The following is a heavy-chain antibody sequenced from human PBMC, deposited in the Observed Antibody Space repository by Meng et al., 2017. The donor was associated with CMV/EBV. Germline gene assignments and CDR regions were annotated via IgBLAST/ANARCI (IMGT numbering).Heavy chain of an antibody. CDR2: INHSGST. J-gene: IGHJ5*02. V-gene: IGHV4-34*01. CDR1: SGYY. CDR3: ARGGAGYSSSWYESYIVWFDP. Sequence: SGYYWSWIRQPPGKGLEWIGEINHSGSTNYNPSLKSRVTISVDTSKNQFSLKLSSVTAADTAVYYCARGGAGYSSSWYESYIVWFDPWGQGTLVTSPQ. D-gene: IGHD6-13*01.